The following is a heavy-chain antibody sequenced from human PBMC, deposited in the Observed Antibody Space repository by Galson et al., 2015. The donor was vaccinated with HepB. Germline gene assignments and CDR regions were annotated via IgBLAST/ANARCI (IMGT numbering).Heavy chain of an antibody. J-gene: IGHJ6*02. V-gene: IGHV3-21*01. CDR1: GFTFSSYG. Sequence: SLRLSCAASGFTFSSYGMNWVRQAPGKGLEWVSSISSDKTYIYYTDSVKGRLTISRDNAKNSLYLQMNSLRAEDTAVYYCARESMVRGLIIPYGMDVWGQGTTVTVSS. CDR2: ISSDKTYI. CDR3: ARESMVRGLIIPYGMDV. D-gene: IGHD3-10*01.